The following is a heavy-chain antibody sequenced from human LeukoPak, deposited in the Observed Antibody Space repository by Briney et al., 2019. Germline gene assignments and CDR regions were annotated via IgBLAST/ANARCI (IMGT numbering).Heavy chain of an antibody. Sequence: ASVKVSCKASGYTFTSYGISWVRQAPGQGLEWMGWISAYNGNTNYAQKLQGRVTMTTDTSTSTAYMELRSLRSDDTAVYYCARASYYYDSSGYTPWLFDCWGQGTLVTVSS. CDR3: ARASYYYDSSGYTPWLFDC. CDR2: ISAYNGNT. J-gene: IGHJ4*02. CDR1: GYTFTSYG. D-gene: IGHD3-22*01. V-gene: IGHV1-18*01.